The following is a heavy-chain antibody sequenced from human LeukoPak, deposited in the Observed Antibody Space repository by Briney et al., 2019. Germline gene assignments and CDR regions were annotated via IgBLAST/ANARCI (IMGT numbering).Heavy chain of an antibody. V-gene: IGHV1-69*13. J-gene: IGHJ4*02. Sequence: GASVKVSCKASGYTFTSYGISWVRQAPGQGLEWMGGIIPIFGTANYAQKFQGRVTITADESTSTAYMELSSLRSEDTAVYYCARGGYDSSGYLYYFDYWGQGTLVTVSS. D-gene: IGHD3-22*01. CDR2: IIPIFGTA. CDR1: GYTFTSYG. CDR3: ARGGYDSSGYLYYFDY.